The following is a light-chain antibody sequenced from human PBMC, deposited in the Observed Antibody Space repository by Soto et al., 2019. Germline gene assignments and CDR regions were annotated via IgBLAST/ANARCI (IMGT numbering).Light chain of an antibody. CDR2: KAS. J-gene: IGKJ1*01. V-gene: IGKV1-5*03. CDR3: QQYNNYFWA. Sequence: DIQMTQSPSTVSASVGDRVTITCRASQNINTWLAWYPQKPGKAPKLLILKASSLESGVPSRFSGSGSGTEFTLTISSLQPDDLATYYCQQYNNYFWAFGQGTRVEIK. CDR1: QNINTW.